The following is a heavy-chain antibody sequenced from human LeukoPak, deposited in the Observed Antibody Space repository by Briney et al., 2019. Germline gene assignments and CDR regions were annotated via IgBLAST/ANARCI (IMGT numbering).Heavy chain of an antibody. Sequence: HSGGSLRLSCAASGFTFDDYAMHWVRQAPGKGLEWVSLISWDGGSTYYADSVRGRFTISRDNSKNSLYLQMNSLRAEDTALYYCAKDGAAAGGQKDYYYYYMDVWGKGTTVTVSS. V-gene: IGHV3-43D*03. CDR2: ISWDGGST. CDR1: GFTFDDYA. J-gene: IGHJ6*03. CDR3: AKDGAAAGGQKDYYYYYMDV. D-gene: IGHD6-13*01.